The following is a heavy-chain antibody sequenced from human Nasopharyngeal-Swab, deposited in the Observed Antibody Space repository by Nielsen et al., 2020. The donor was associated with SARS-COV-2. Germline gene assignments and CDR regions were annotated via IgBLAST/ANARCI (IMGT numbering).Heavy chain of an antibody. Sequence: SVKVSCKASGGTFSSYAISWVRQAPGQGLEWMGGIIPIFGTANYAQKFQGRVTITADESTSTAYMELSSLRSEDTAVYYFASGGLVRNYYYYYYMDVWGKGTTVTVSS. J-gene: IGHJ6*03. CDR1: GGTFSSYA. CDR3: ASGGLVRNYYYYYYMDV. D-gene: IGHD6-6*01. V-gene: IGHV1-69*13. CDR2: IIPIFGTA.